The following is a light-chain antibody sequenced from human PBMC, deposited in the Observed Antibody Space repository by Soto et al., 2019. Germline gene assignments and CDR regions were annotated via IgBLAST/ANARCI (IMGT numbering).Light chain of an antibody. CDR3: CSYAGSSTSYV. J-gene: IGLJ1*01. CDR2: EVS. Sequence: QSVLTQPASVSGSPGQSFTISCTGTSSDVGSYNLVSWYQQHPGKAPKLMIYEVSKRPSGVSNRFSGSKSGNTASLTISGLQAEDEADYYCCSYAGSSTSYVFGTGTKSPS. CDR1: SSDVGSYNL. V-gene: IGLV2-23*02.